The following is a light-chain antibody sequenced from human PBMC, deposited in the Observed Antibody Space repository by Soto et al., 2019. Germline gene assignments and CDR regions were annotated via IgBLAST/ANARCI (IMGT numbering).Light chain of an antibody. CDR3: QQYGRSPPVT. Sequence: EIVLTQSPGALSLSPGERATLSCRASQSVRSNYLAWYQQKPGQAPRLLIYGASSRATGIPDKFRGSGSGTDFTHSISRLEPEDFAVYYCQQYGRSPPVTFGGGTRGEIK. J-gene: IGKJ4*01. V-gene: IGKV3-20*01. CDR1: QSVRSNY. CDR2: GAS.